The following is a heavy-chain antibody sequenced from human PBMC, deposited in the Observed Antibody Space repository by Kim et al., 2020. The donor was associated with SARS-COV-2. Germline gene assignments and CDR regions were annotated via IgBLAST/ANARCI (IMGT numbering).Heavy chain of an antibody. CDR3: ARESSRWYSGAFDI. D-gene: IGHD2-15*01. CDR1: GGSISSGGYY. Sequence: SETLSLTCTVSGGSISSGGYYWSWIRQHPGKGLEWIGYIYYSGSTYYNPSLKSRVTISVDTSKNQFSLKLSSVTAADTAVYYCARESSRWYSGAFDIWGQGTMVTVSS. CDR2: IYYSGST. J-gene: IGHJ3*02. V-gene: IGHV4-31*03.